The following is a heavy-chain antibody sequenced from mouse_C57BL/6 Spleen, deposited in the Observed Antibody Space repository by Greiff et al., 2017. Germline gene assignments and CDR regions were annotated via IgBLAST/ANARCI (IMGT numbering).Heavy chain of an antibody. Sequence: QVQLQQSGAELVRPGASVKLSCKASGYTFTDYYINWVKQRPGQGLEWIARIYPGSGNTYYNEKFKGKATMTADKSSSTAYMQLSSLTSEDSSVCFCACYYYYGRNYAMDYWGQGTSVTVSS. D-gene: IGHD1-1*01. CDR1: GYTFTDYY. CDR3: ACYYYYGRNYAMDY. V-gene: IGHV1-76*01. J-gene: IGHJ4*01. CDR2: IYPGSGNT.